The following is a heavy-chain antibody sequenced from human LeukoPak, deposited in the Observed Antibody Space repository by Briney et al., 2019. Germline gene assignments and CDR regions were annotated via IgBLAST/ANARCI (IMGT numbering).Heavy chain of an antibody. CDR1: GYTFTSYG. J-gene: IGHJ4*02. D-gene: IGHD6-19*01. CDR3: ARDPPGYSSGWYGYYFDY. CDR2: ISAYNGNT. V-gene: IGHV1-18*01. Sequence: ASVKVSCKASGYTFTSYGISWGRQAPGQGLEWMGWISAYNGNTNYAQKLQGRVTMTTDTSTSTAYMELRSLRSDDTAVYYCARDPPGYSSGWYGYYFDYWGQGTLVTVSS.